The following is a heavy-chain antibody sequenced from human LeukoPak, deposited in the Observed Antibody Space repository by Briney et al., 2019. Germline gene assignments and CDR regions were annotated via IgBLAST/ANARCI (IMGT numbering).Heavy chain of an antibody. Sequence: GGSLRLSCAASGFTVSSNYMSWVRQAPGKGLEWVSVIYSGGSTYYADSVKGRFTISRDNSKNTLYLQMNSLRAEDTAVYYCAREKIAAAGTYYYMDVWGKGTTVTISS. J-gene: IGHJ6*03. D-gene: IGHD6-13*01. CDR2: IYSGGST. CDR3: AREKIAAAGTYYYMDV. V-gene: IGHV3-53*01. CDR1: GFTVSSNY.